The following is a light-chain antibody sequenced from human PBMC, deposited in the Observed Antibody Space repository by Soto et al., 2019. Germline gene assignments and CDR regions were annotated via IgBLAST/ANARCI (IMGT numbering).Light chain of an antibody. CDR3: QSYLSDTQV. V-gene: IGLV6-57*04. J-gene: IGLJ3*02. CDR2: AYN. CDR1: SGSIASTY. Sequence: NFMLTQPHSVSESPGKTVTISCTRSSGSIASTYVQWFQQRPGSAPTTVIYAYNQRPSGVPDRFSGSIDSSSNSASLTIFGLKTEDEADYYCQSYLSDTQVFGGGTKVTVL.